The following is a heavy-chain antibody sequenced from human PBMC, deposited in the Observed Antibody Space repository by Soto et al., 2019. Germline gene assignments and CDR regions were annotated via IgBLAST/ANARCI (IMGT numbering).Heavy chain of an antibody. CDR2: IYYSGST. Sequence: TLSLTCPVSGASISSGDYYWSWIRQPPGKGLEWIGYIYYSGSTYYNPSLKSRVTISVDTSKNQFSLKLSSVTAADTAVYYCARGFPVRINVLRFLEWPNPMDVWGQGTTVTVSS. V-gene: IGHV4-30-4*01. CDR3: ARGFPVRINVLRFLEWPNPMDV. J-gene: IGHJ6*02. D-gene: IGHD3-3*01. CDR1: GASISSGDYY.